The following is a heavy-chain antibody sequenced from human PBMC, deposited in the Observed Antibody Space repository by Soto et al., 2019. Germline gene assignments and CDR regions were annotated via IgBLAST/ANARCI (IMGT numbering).Heavy chain of an antibody. V-gene: IGHV4-34*01. D-gene: IGHD6-13*01. CDR1: GGSFSGYY. CDR2: INHSGST. J-gene: IGHJ6*02. CDR3: ARVSIAAAGSYYYYGMDV. Sequence: PSETLSLTCAVYGGSFSGYYWSWIRQPPGKGLEWIGEINHSGSTNYNPSLKSRVTISVDTSKNQFSLKLSSVTAADTAVYYCARVSIAAAGSYYYYGMDVWGQGTTVTVSS.